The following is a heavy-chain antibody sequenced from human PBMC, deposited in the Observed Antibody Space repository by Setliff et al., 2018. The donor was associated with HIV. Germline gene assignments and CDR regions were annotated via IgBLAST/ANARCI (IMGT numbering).Heavy chain of an antibody. J-gene: IGHJ3*02. V-gene: IGHV4-59*01. D-gene: IGHD3-16*01. CDR2: IYYSGST. CDR1: GGSISSYY. CDR3: ARDFRFGDAFDI. Sequence: PSETLSLTCTVSGGSISSYYWSWIRQPPGKGLEWIGYIYYSGSTNYNPSLKSRVTISVDTSKNQFSLKLSSVTAAATAVYYCARDFRFGDAFDIWGQGTMVTVSS.